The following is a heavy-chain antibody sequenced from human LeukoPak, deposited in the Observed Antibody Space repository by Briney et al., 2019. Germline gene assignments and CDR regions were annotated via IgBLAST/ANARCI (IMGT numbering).Heavy chain of an antibody. CDR1: GGSFSGYY. CDR3: ARGRYPGIAAAGTRRGYYFDY. CDR2: INHSGST. D-gene: IGHD6-13*01. V-gene: IGHV4-34*01. Sequence: SSETLSLTCAVYGGSFSGYYWSWIRQPPGKGLEWIGEINHSGSTNYNPSLKSRVTISVDTSKNQFSLKLSSVTAADTAVYYCARGRYPGIAAAGTRRGYYFDYWGQGTLVTVSS. J-gene: IGHJ4*02.